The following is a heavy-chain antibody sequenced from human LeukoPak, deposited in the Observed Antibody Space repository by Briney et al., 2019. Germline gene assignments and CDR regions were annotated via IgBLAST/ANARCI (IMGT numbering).Heavy chain of an antibody. D-gene: IGHD1-1*01. CDR3: ARHSLPGKTPFDY. Sequence: ASVKVSCKASGYTSTTYYIHWVRQAPGQGPEWVGIINPSGGSTSYAQKFQGRVTMTRDTSTSTVYMDLTSLRSDDTAVYYCARHSLPGKTPFDYWGQGTLVTVSS. J-gene: IGHJ4*02. CDR1: GYTSTTYY. CDR2: INPSGGST. V-gene: IGHV1-46*01.